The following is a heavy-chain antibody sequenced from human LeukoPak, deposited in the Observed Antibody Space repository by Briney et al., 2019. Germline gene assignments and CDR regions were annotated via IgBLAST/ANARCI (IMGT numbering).Heavy chain of an antibody. J-gene: IGHJ4*02. CDR2: INHSGST. CDR3: ARQRRDDYVWGRYPPTTFDY. Sequence: SETLSLTCAVYGGSFSGYYWSWIRQPPGKGLEWIGEINHSGSTNYNPSLKSRVTISVDTSKNQFSLKLSSVTAADTAVYYCARQRRDDYVWGRYPPTTFDYWGQGTLVTVSS. CDR1: GGSFSGYY. D-gene: IGHD3-16*01. V-gene: IGHV4-34*01.